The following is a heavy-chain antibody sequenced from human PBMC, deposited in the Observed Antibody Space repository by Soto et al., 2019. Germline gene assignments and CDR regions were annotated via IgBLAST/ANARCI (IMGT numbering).Heavy chain of an antibody. J-gene: IGHJ6*02. Sequence: GESLKISCKGSGYNFTSYWIYWVRQMPGKGLEWMGRIDPSDSYTNYSPSFQGQVTISADKAITTAYLQWSSLKASDTATYYCARRKYCSTSSCYADYYYGMDVWGQGTTVTVSS. V-gene: IGHV5-10-1*01. CDR3: ARRKYCSTSSCYADYYYGMDV. CDR1: GYNFTSYW. D-gene: IGHD2-2*01. CDR2: IDPSDSYT.